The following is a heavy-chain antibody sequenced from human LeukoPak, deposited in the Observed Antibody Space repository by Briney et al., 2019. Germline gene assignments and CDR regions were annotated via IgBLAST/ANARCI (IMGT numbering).Heavy chain of an antibody. CDR3: ARAASGFDY. V-gene: IGHV4-61*02. D-gene: IGHD6-25*01. CDR1: GGSISSGSYY. CDR2: IYTSGST. Sequence: SETLSLTCTVSGGSISSGSYYWSWIRQPAGKGLEWIGRIYTSGSTNYNPSLKSRVTISVDTSKNQFSLKLSSVTAADTAVYYCARAASGFDYWGQGTLVTVSS. J-gene: IGHJ4*02.